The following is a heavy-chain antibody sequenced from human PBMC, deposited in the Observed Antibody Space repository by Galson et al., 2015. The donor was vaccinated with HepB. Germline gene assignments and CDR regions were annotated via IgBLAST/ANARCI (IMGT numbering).Heavy chain of an antibody. D-gene: IGHD6-13*01. J-gene: IGHJ5*02. CDR1: GFTFSSYA. CDR2: ISYDGSNK. V-gene: IGHV3-30-3*01. Sequence: SLRLSCAASGFTFSSYAMHWVRQAPGKGLEWVAVISYDGSNKYYADSVKGRFTISRDNSKNTLYLQMNSLRAEDTAVYYCARDGGVDYSSSWFEPFRGGLNWFDPWGQGTLVTVSS. CDR3: ARDGGVDYSSSWFEPFRGGLNWFDP.